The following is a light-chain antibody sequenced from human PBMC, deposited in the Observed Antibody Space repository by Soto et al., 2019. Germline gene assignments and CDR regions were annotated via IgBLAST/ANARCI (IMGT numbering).Light chain of an antibody. J-gene: IGKJ5*01. CDR2: FGS. Sequence: IVMSRSPLTLPGTSGKPAYISCRCSQGLLYNNTYNYSDWYVHKPGQSPQVLIYFGSNRAPGVPDWISGSASSTFFTMIINRVEAEDVGTAYCMQAIQSLTFGQGTRLEIK. CDR1: QGLLYNNTYNY. CDR3: MQAIQSLT. V-gene: IGKV2-28*01.